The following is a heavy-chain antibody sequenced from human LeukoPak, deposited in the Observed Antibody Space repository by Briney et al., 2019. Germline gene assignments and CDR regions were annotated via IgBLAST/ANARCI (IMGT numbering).Heavy chain of an antibody. CDR3: ARSLGSSSSTSCYAFDY. CDR2: IYYSGST. J-gene: IGHJ4*02. D-gene: IGHD2-2*01. CDR1: GGSISSYY. V-gene: IGHV4-59*01. Sequence: SETLSLTCTVSGGSISSYYGSWIRQPPGKGLEWIGYIYYSGSTNYNPSLKSRVTISVDTSKNQFSLKLSSVTAADTAVYYCARSLGSSSSTSCYAFDYWGQGTLVNVSS.